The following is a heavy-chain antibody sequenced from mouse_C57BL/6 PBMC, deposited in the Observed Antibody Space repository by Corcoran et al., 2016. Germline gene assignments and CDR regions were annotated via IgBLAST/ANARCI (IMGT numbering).Heavy chain of an antibody. CDR1: GYTFTSYW. J-gene: IGHJ4*01. Sequence: QVQLQQPGAELVRPGTSVKLSCKASGYTFTSYWMHWVKQRPGQGLEWIGVIDPSDSYTNYNQKFKGKATLTVDTSSSTAYMQLSSLTSEDSAVYFCARYRMDAMDYWGQGTSVTVSS. CDR3: ARYRMDAMDY. V-gene: IGHV1-59*01. D-gene: IGHD2-12*01. CDR2: IDPSDSYT.